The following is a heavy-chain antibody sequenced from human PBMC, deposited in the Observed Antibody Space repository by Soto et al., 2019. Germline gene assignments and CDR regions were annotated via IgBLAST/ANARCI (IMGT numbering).Heavy chain of an antibody. V-gene: IGHV3-15*07. CDR2: IKSKIDGGTT. J-gene: IGHJ4*02. CDR1: GFTFSNAW. Sequence: PGGSLRLSCAASGFTFSNAWMNWVRQAPGKGLEWVGRIKSKIDGGTTDYAAPVKGRFTISRDDSKNTLYLQMNSLKTEDTAMYYCTTVGCAVANPGVYYFDYWGQGTLVTVSS. CDR3: TTVGCAVANPGVYYFDY. D-gene: IGHD6-19*01.